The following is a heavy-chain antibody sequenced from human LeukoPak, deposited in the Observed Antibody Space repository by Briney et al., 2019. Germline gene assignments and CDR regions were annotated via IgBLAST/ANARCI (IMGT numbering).Heavy chain of an antibody. CDR2: IYYSGNI. J-gene: IGHJ4*02. Sequence: PSETLSLTCTVSGGSVSSGSYYWSWLRQPPGKGLEWFGYIYYSGNINYNPSLKSRVTISVDTSKNQFSLKLSSVTAADTAVYYCARRTSPNTFDYWGQGTLVTVSS. D-gene: IGHD6-6*01. CDR1: GGSVSSGSYY. V-gene: IGHV4-61*01. CDR3: ARRTSPNTFDY.